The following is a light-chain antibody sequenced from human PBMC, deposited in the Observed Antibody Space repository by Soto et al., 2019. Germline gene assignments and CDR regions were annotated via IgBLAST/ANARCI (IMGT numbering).Light chain of an antibody. CDR1: SSDIGGYNY. CDR2: EVS. CDR3: TSYAGSNNLV. V-gene: IGLV2-8*01. J-gene: IGLJ3*02. Sequence: QSALTQPPSASGSPGQSVTISCTGTSSDIGGYNYVSWYQQHPGKPPKLIIYEVSKRPSGVPDRFSGSKSGNTASLTVSGLQAEDEADYYCTSYAGSNNLVFAGGTKLTVL.